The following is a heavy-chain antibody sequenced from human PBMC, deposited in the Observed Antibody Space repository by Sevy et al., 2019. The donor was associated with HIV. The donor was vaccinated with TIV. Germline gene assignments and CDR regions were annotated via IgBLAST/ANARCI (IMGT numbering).Heavy chain of an antibody. CDR1: GFTFSSYS. J-gene: IGHJ6*02. CDR3: ARAYTSFSSGWYKDYYGMDV. D-gene: IGHD6-19*01. Sequence: GGSLRLSCAASGFTFSSYSMNWVRQAPGKGLEWVSSISSSSSYIHYADSVKGRFTISRDNAKNSLYLQMNSLRAEDTAVYYCARAYTSFSSGWYKDYYGMDVWGQGTTVTVSS. V-gene: IGHV3-21*01. CDR2: ISSSSSYI.